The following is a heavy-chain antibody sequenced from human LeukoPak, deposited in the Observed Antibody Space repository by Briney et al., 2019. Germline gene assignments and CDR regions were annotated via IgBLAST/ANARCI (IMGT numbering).Heavy chain of an antibody. D-gene: IGHD6-19*01. Sequence: GGSLRLSCAASGFTFSSYWMHWVRQAPGKGLVWVTRMNTDGSSTSYADSVKGRFTISRDNAKNMLYLQMNSLRAEDTAVYYCARSRGAGPGAYFDYWGQGTLVTVTS. V-gene: IGHV3-74*01. CDR3: ARSRGAGPGAYFDY. CDR1: GFTFSSYW. J-gene: IGHJ4*02. CDR2: MNTDGSST.